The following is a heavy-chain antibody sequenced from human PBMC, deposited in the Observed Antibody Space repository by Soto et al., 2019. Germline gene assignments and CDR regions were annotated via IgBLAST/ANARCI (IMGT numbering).Heavy chain of an antibody. CDR1: GFTVSSNY. Sequence: EVQLVESGGGLVQPGGSLRLSCAASGFTVSSNYMSWVRQAPGKGLEWVSVIYSGGSTYYADSVKGRFTISRDNSKNTLYLQMHSPRAEDTAVYSCARDMVRGMDVWGQGTTVTVSS. D-gene: IGHD3-10*01. V-gene: IGHV3-66*01. CDR3: ARDMVRGMDV. CDR2: IYSGGST. J-gene: IGHJ6*02.